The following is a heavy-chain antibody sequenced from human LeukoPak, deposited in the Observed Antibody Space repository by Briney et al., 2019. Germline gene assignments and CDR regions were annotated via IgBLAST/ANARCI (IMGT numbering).Heavy chain of an antibody. J-gene: IGHJ4*02. Sequence: GGSLRLSCATSGFTFSNYGMNWVHQAPGKRLDWVSSISSTSAYIYYADSVKGRFTISRDNAKNSLYLQMDSLRAEDTAVYYCAKSYSVTGTFPALDYWGQGTLVTVSS. CDR2: ISSTSAYI. V-gene: IGHV3-21*01. CDR1: GFTFSNYG. D-gene: IGHD6-19*01. CDR3: AKSYSVTGTFPALDY.